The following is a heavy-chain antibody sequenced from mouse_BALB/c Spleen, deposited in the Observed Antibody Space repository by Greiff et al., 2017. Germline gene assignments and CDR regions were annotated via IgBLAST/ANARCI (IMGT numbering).Heavy chain of an antibody. CDR3: ARPYYGNYEWYAMDY. V-gene: IGHV5-12-2*01. Sequence: EVQLQQSGGGLVQPGGSLKLSCAASGFTFSSYTMSWVRQTPEKRLEWVAYISNGGGSTYYPDTVKGRFTISRDNAKNTLYLQMSSLKSEDTAMYYCARPYYGNYEWYAMDYWGQGTSVTVSS. J-gene: IGHJ4*01. D-gene: IGHD2-10*01. CDR1: GFTFSSYT. CDR2: ISNGGGST.